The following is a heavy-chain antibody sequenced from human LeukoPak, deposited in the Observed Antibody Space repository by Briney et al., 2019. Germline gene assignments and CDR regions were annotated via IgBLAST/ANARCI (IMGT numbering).Heavy chain of an antibody. V-gene: IGHV3-9*03. J-gene: IGHJ4*02. CDR3: AKGPDYDILTPIDY. CDR2: ISWNSGRR. CDR1: GFTFDDYA. D-gene: IGHD3-9*01. Sequence: GGSLRLSCVGSGFTFDDYAMHWVRQAPGKGLEWVSGISWNSGRRGYADSVKGRFTISKDNAKTSLYLQMNSLRAEDMALYYCAKGPDYDILTPIDYWGQGTLVTVSS.